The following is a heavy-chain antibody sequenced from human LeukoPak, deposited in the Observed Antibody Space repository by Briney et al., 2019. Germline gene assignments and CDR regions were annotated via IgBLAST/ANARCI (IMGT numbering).Heavy chain of an antibody. CDR3: ARCGSGCDY. Sequence: PGGSLRLSCAASGFTFSSYAMHWVRQAPGKGLEWVAVISYDGSNKYYADSVKGRFTISRDNSKNTLYLQMNSLRAEDTAVYYCARCGSGCDYWGQGTLVTVSS. J-gene: IGHJ4*02. CDR1: GFTFSSYA. CDR2: ISYDGSNK. V-gene: IGHV3-30-3*01. D-gene: IGHD6-19*01.